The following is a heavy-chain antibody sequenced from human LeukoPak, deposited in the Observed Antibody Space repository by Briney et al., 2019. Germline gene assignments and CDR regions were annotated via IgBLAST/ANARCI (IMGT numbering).Heavy chain of an antibody. Sequence: GGSLRLSCAASGFTFSSYSMNWVRQAPGKGLEWVGRIKSKTDGGTTDYAAPVKGRFTISRDDSKNTLYLQMNSLKTEDTAVYYCTTGYSVKGFDYWGQGTLVTVSS. J-gene: IGHJ4*02. D-gene: IGHD4-17*01. CDR3: TTGYSVKGFDY. CDR1: GFTFSSYS. CDR2: IKSKTDGGTT. V-gene: IGHV3-15*07.